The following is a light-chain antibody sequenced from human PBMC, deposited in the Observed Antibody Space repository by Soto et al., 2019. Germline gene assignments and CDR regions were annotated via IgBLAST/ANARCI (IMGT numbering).Light chain of an antibody. V-gene: IGLV2-23*01. CDR1: SSDVGSYNL. CDR3: CSYAGSSTYV. CDR2: EGS. Sequence: QSVRTQPASVSGSPGQSITISCTGTSSDVGSYNLVSWYQQHTGKAPKLMIYEGSKRPSGVSNRFSGSKSGNTASLTISGLQAEDEADYYCCSYAGSSTYVFGTGTKVTVL. J-gene: IGLJ1*01.